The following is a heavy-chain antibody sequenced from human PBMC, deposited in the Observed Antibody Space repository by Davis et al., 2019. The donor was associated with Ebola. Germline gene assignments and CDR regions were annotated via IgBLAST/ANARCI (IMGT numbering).Heavy chain of an antibody. J-gene: IGHJ5*02. D-gene: IGHD6-13*01. Sequence: MPSETLSLTCAVYGPSLSGYYWSWIRPPPGKGLERTGEIYHSGSTNYNPSLKSRVTISVDTSKNQFSLKLRSVTAADTAVYYCAREIRGLLGAAAENWFDPWGQGTLVTVSS. CDR1: GPSLSGYY. CDR3: AREIRGLLGAAAENWFDP. CDR2: IYHSGST. V-gene: IGHV4-34*01.